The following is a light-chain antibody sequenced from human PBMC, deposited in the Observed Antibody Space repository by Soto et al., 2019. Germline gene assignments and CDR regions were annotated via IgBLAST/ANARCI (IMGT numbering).Light chain of an antibody. CDR2: GAS. J-gene: IGKJ4*01. V-gene: IGKV3-15*01. CDR3: QQYNNWPLT. Sequence: EIVMTQSPATLSVSPGERATLSCRASQSVSSNLAWYQQKPGQAPRLLIYGASTRATGIQARFSGSRSGTEFTLTISSLQSEDFAVYYCQQYNNWPLTFGGGTKVEIK. CDR1: QSVSSN.